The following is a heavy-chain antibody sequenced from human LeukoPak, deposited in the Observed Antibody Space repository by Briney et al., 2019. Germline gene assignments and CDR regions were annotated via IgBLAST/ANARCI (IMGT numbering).Heavy chain of an antibody. CDR3: ARPRDGYNFYFDY. J-gene: IGHJ4*02. V-gene: IGHV3-7*01. Sequence: GGSLRLSCTASGFSFTYYWMTWVRQAPGKGLEWVANIKQDGSDKYYVDSVKGRFTFSRDNSKNSMYLQMNSLRVEDTGVYYCARPRDGYNFYFDYWGRGSLITVSS. D-gene: IGHD5-24*01. CDR2: IKQDGSDK. CDR1: GFSFTYYW.